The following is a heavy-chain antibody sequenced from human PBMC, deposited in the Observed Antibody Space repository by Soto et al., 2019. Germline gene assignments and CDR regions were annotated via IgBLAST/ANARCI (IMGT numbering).Heavy chain of an antibody. Sequence: QVQLVQSGAEVKKPGASVKVSCKASGYTFTSYGISWVRQAPGQGLEWMGWISAYNGNTNYAQKLQGRVTMTTDTYTSTAYMELRSLRSDDTAVYYCARVSGYRKSSNINYYYYGMDVWGQGTTVTVSS. V-gene: IGHV1-18*01. CDR1: GYTFTSYG. CDR3: ARVSGYRKSSNINYYYYGMDV. CDR2: ISAYNGNT. D-gene: IGHD3-22*01. J-gene: IGHJ6*02.